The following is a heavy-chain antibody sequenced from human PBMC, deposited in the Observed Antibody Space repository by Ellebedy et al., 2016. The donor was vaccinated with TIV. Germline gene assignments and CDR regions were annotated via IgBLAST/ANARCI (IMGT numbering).Heavy chain of an antibody. J-gene: IGHJ1*01. V-gene: IGHV3-74*01. CDR3: ARVVAGRATYFQH. Sequence: SVKGRFTISRDNAKNTLYLQMNSLRAEDTAVYYCARVVAGRATYFQHWGQGTLVTVSS. D-gene: IGHD6-19*01.